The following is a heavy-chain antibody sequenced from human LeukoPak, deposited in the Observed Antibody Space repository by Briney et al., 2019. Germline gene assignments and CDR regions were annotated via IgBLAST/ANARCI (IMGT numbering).Heavy chain of an antibody. V-gene: IGHV1-69*05. Sequence: PVKVSCEASGGTFSSYAISWVRQAPGQGLEWMGGIIPIFGTASYAQKFQGRVTITTDESTSTAYMELSSLRSEDTAVYYCAGAAAIEYFQHWGQGTLVTVSS. J-gene: IGHJ1*01. CDR1: GGTFSSYA. D-gene: IGHD2-2*02. CDR2: IIPIFGTA. CDR3: AGAAAIEYFQH.